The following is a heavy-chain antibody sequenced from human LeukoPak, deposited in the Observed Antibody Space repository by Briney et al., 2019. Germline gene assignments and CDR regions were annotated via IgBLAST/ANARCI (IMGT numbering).Heavy chain of an antibody. D-gene: IGHD3-3*01. V-gene: IGHV1-8*01. CDR1: GYTFTSYD. J-gene: IGHJ6*02. CDR3: ARGNTYYDFWSGFWHNHYGMDV. Sequence: ASVKVSCKASGYTFTSYDINWVRQATGQGLEWMGWMKPSSGNTGYAQKFQGRVTMTRNTSISTAYMELSSLRSEDTAVYYCARGNTYYDFWSGFWHNHYGMDVWGQGTTVTVSS. CDR2: MKPSSGNT.